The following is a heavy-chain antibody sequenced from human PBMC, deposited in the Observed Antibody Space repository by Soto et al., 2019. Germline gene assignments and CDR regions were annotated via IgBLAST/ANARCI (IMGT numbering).Heavy chain of an antibody. J-gene: IGHJ5*02. D-gene: IGHD2-2*01. V-gene: IGHV4-59*01. CDR2: IYYSGST. CDR1: GGSISSYY. Sequence: SETLSLTCTVSGGSISSYYWSWIRQPPGKGLEWIGYIYYSGSTNYNPSLKSRVTISVDTSKNQFSLKLSSVTAADTAVYYCARGAPCSSTSCPNWFDPWGQGTLVTVSS. CDR3: ARGAPCSSTSCPNWFDP.